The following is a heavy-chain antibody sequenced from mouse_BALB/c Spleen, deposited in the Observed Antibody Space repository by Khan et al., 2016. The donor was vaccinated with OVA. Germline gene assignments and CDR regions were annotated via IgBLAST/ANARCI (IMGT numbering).Heavy chain of an antibody. CDR2: INPSNEYT. J-gene: IGHJ3*01. D-gene: IGHD2-14*01. CDR3: DRDGAYYGNDGWIAY. V-gene: IGHV1-4*01. CDR1: GYTFTSYT. Sequence: QVQLQQSGAELARPGASVKMSCKASGYTFTSYTLHWIKLRPGQGLEWIGYINPSNEYTNYNQKFKDKATLTADKSSTTVYMQLSSLTSDDSAVDDCDRDGAYYGNDGWIAYWGQGTLVTVSA.